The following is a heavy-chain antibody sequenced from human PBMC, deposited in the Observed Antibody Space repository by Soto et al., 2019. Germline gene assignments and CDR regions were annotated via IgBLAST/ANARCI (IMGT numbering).Heavy chain of an antibody. V-gene: IGHV1-69*06. CDR2: IIPIFGTA. D-gene: IGHD3-3*01. CDR3: ARDRNFWSGYSGMDV. Sequence: SVKVSCKASGGTFSSYTISWVRQAPGQGLEWMGGIIPIFGTANYAQKFQGRVTITADKSTSTAYMELSSLRSEDTAVYYCARDRNFWSGYSGMDVWGQGTTVTVSS. J-gene: IGHJ6*02. CDR1: GGTFSSYT.